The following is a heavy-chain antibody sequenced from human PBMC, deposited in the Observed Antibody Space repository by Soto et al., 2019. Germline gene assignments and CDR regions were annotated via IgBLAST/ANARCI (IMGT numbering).Heavy chain of an antibody. CDR2: ISYSGST. CDR1: GESISDYY. V-gene: IGHV4-59*01. Sequence: SETLSLTCTVSGESISDYYWNWIRQPPGKGLEWIGYISYSGSTKYNPSLKSRVTISLDTSKKQFSLKLSSVTAADTAVYYCARDRYNWNDVGAFDFWGQGTMVTVSS. D-gene: IGHD1-1*01. CDR3: ARDRYNWNDVGAFDF. J-gene: IGHJ3*01.